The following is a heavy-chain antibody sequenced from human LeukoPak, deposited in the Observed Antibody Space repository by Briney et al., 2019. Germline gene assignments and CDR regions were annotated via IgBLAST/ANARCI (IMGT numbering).Heavy chain of an antibody. V-gene: IGHV3-7*01. D-gene: IGHD3-10*01. CDR3: ARDSSGLLWFGELYRHAFDI. Sequence: PGGSLRLSCAASGFTFSSYWMSWVRQAPGKGLEWVANIKQDGSEKYYVDSVKGRFTISRDNAKNSLYLQMNSPRAEDTAVYYCARDSSGLLWFGELYRHAFDIWGQGTMVTVSS. J-gene: IGHJ3*02. CDR2: IKQDGSEK. CDR1: GFTFSSYW.